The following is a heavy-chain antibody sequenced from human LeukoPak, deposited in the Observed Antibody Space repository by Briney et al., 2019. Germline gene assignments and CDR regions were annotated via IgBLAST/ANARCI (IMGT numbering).Heavy chain of an antibody. CDR1: GFTFSDCY. CDR3: ARQPRVAAAPI. J-gene: IGHJ4*02. V-gene: IGHV3-11*01. Sequence: PGGSLRLSCAASGFTFSDCYMSWIRQAPGKGLEWISYISRGGSTTYYADSAKGRFTISRDNAKNSLYLQMNSLRAEDTAVYYCARQPRVAAAPIWGQGTLVTVSS. D-gene: IGHD6-25*01. CDR2: ISRGGSTT.